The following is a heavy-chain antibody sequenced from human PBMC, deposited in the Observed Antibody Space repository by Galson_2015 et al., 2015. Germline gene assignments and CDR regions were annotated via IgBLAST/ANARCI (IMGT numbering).Heavy chain of an antibody. D-gene: IGHD1/OR15-1a*01. V-gene: IGHV3-23*01. CDR2: IGGTGAKT. CDR1: GFTFSNSA. J-gene: IGHJ5*02. CDR3: VRLRGTSWNKGDWLDP. Sequence: SLRLPCAASGFTFSNSAMTCGRQAPGKGLEWVAAIGGTGAKTYYSESARGRFTVSRDNSKNTLFLQMNRLTADDPALYYCVRLRGTSWNKGDWLDPWGQGTLVTVSS.